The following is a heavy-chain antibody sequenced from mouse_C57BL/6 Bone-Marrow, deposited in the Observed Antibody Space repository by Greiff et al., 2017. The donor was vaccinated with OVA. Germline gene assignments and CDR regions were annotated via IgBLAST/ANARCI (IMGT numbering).Heavy chain of an antibody. V-gene: IGHV3-6*01. CDR3: ALYPSWFAY. Sequence: EVQLVESGPGLVKPSQSLSLTCSVTGYSITSGYYWNWIRQFPGNKLEWMGYISYDGSNNYNPSLKNQISITRDTSKNQFFLKLNSVTTEDTATYYCALYPSWFAYWGQGTLVTVSA. D-gene: IGHD2-1*01. CDR1: GYSITSGYY. J-gene: IGHJ3*01. CDR2: ISYDGSN.